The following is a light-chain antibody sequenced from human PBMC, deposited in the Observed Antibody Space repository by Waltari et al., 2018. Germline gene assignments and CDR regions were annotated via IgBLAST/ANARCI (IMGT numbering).Light chain of an antibody. V-gene: IGLV1-40*02. CDR2: GNN. CDR1: SPTIGAAPD. J-gene: IGLJ2*01. Sequence: QSILTQPPSVSGPPGPRVTIPCTGTSPTIGAAPDVHCYQDFPGSVPKLLIYGNNHRPSGVPDRFSGSKSGTSASLTITGLQAEDEADYYCQSFDTSLSDGVVFGGGTKV. CDR3: QSFDTSLSDGVV.